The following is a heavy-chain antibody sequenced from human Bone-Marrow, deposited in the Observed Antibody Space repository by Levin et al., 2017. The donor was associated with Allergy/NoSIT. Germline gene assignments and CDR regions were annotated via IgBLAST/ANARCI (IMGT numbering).Heavy chain of an antibody. D-gene: IGHD1-26*01. Sequence: GESLKISCAASGFTFSSYWMHWVRQAPGKGLVWVSRINSDGSSTSYADSVKGRFTISRDNAKNTLYLQMNSLRAEDTAVYYCASSGGATAPFDYWGQGTLVTVSS. CDR2: INSDGSST. V-gene: IGHV3-74*01. CDR1: GFTFSSYW. J-gene: IGHJ4*02. CDR3: ASSGGATAPFDY.